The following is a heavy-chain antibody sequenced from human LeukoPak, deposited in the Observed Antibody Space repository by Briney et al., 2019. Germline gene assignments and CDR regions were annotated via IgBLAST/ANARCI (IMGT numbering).Heavy chain of an antibody. J-gene: IGHJ4*02. CDR3: ARETNTYFDY. V-gene: IGHV3-53*01. Sequence: PGGSLRLSCAASGFTVSSNFMNWVRQAPGKGLEWVSDYADSVKGRFTISRDNSKNTLYLQMNSLRAEDTAVYYCARETNTYFDYWGQGTLVTVSS. CDR1: GFTVSSNF.